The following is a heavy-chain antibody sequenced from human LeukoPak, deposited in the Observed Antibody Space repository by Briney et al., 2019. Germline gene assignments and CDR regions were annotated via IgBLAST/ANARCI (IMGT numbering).Heavy chain of an antibody. CDR3: ARGLYSPGSSSSPSLDY. J-gene: IGHJ4*02. CDR1: GFTFSSYW. V-gene: IGHV4-34*01. CDR2: INHSGST. Sequence: GSLRLSCAASGFTFSSYWMSWVRQAPGKGLEWIGEINHSGSTNYNPSLKSRVTISVDTSKNQFSLKLSSVTAADTAVYYCARGLYSPGSSSSPSLDYWGQGTLVTVSS. D-gene: IGHD6-6*01.